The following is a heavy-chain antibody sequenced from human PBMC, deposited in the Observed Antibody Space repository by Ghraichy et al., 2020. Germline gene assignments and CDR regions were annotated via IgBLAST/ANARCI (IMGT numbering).Heavy chain of an antibody. CDR3: ARDIWSGYYKDYQYAMDI. CDR2: ISSTSTTI. V-gene: IGHV3-48*02. J-gene: IGHJ6*02. Sequence: GGSLRLSCAASGFTFSAYSMNWVRQAPGKGLEWVSYISSTSTTIQYADSVKGRFTISKDNAKNSLYLQMNSLRDEDTAVYYCARDIWSGYYKDYQYAMDIWGQGTTVTISS. D-gene: IGHD3-3*01. CDR1: GFTFSAYS.